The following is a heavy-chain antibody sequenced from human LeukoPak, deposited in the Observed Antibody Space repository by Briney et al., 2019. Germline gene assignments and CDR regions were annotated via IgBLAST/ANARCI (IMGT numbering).Heavy chain of an antibody. CDR2: IKQDGSEK. V-gene: IGHV3-7*01. CDR1: GFTFSSYW. CDR3: ARAVSYGLDHYYYYMDV. D-gene: IGHD5-18*01. J-gene: IGHJ6*03. Sequence: PGGSLRLSCAASGFTFSSYWMSWVRQAPGKGLEWVANIKQDGSEKYYVDSVKGRFTISRDNAKNSLYLQMNSLRAEDTAVYYCARAVSYGLDHYYYYMDVWGKGTTVTVSS.